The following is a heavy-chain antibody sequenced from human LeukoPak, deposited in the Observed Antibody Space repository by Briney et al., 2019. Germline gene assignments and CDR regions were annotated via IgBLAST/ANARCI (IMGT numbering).Heavy chain of an antibody. J-gene: IGHJ3*02. V-gene: IGHV4-59*08. Sequence: ETLSLTCTVSGGSISTYYWTWIRQPPGKGLEWIGYIYYSGRTNYNPSLKRRVTISVDTPKNQFSLKLSSVTVADTAVKYCARLSQESYSRGWSAPILIRGQGTLVTVSS. CDR1: GGSISTYY. CDR3: ARLSQESYSRGWSAPILI. CDR2: IYYSGRT. D-gene: IGHD6-19*01.